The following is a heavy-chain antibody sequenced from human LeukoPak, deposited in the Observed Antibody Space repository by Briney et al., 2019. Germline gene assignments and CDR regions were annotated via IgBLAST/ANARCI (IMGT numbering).Heavy chain of an antibody. D-gene: IGHD3-22*01. CDR2: ISGSGNTI. CDR1: GFTFSDYY. V-gene: IGHV3-11*01. J-gene: IGHJ5*02. CDR3: ARDSVTDSSGYGSGTIVWFDP. Sequence: GGSLRLSCAGSGFTFSDYYMSWIRQAPGKGLEWVSYISGSGNTIYYADSVKGRFTISRDNAKNSLYLQMNSLRTEDTAMYYCARDSVTDSSGYGSGTIVWFDPWGQGTQVTVSS.